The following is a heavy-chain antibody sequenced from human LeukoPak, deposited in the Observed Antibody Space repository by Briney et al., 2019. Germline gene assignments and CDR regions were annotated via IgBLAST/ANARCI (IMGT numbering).Heavy chain of an antibody. Sequence: GGPLRLSCAASGFTFTTFWMSWVRQAPGRGPEWVANIKQDGSERYYVDSVKGRFTISRDNAKNSLYLQMNSLRAEDTGVYYCAGSGWQVYLDYWGQGALVTVSS. J-gene: IGHJ4*02. V-gene: IGHV3-7*01. CDR3: AGSGWQVYLDY. CDR2: IKQDGSER. CDR1: GFTFTTFW. D-gene: IGHD6-19*01.